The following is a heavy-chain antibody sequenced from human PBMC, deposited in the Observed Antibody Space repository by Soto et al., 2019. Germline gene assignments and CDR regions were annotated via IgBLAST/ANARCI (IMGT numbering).Heavy chain of an antibody. V-gene: IGHV1-69*01. CDR1: GGTFSSYA. CDR3: ARESGATYHRIMSGVDV. J-gene: IGHJ6*02. D-gene: IGHD3-16*01. Sequence: QVQLVQSGAEVKKPGSSVKVSCKASGGTFSSYAISWVRQAPGQGLEWMGGIIPIFGTANYAQKFQGRVTITADESTSTAYMELSSLRSEDTAVYYCARESGATYHRIMSGVDVWGQGTTVTVSS. CDR2: IIPIFGTA.